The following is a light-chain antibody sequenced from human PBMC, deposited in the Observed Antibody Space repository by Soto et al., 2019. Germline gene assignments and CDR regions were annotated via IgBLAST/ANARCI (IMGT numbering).Light chain of an antibody. CDR2: GAS. CDR1: QSVSNNY. CDR3: QQYGRSGT. Sequence: EIVLTQSPATRSLSPGERATLSCRASQSVSNNYLAWYQQKPGQAPRLLIYGASNRATGIPDRFSGSGSGTDLTLTISRLEPEDFAVYYCQQYGRSGTFGQGTKVDI. V-gene: IGKV3-20*01. J-gene: IGKJ1*01.